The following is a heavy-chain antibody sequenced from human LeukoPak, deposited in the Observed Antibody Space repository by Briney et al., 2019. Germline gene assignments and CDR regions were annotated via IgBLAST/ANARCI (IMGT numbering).Heavy chain of an antibody. V-gene: IGHV3-64D*06. CDR1: GFTFIISA. J-gene: IGHJ6*02. Sequence: PGGSLRLSCSASGFTFIISAMHWVRQAPGKGLEYVSAISSNGGSTYYADSVKGRFTISRDNSKNTLYLQMSSLRAEDTAVYYCARAWNPLRPNYYYYYGMDVWGQGTTVTVSS. CDR3: ARAWNPLRPNYYYYYGMDV. D-gene: IGHD1-1*01. CDR2: ISSNGGST.